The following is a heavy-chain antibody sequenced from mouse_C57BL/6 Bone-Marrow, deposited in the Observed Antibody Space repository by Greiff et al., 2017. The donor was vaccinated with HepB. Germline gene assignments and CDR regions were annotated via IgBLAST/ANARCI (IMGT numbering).Heavy chain of an antibody. D-gene: IGHD1-1*01. CDR3: AREYYGSPYFDV. Sequence: DVKLQESGPGLVKPSQSLSLTCSVTGYSITSGYYWNWIRQFPGNKLEWMGYISYDGSNNYNPSLKNRISITRDTSKNQFFLKLNSVTTEDTATYYCAREYYGSPYFDVWGTGTTVTVSS. V-gene: IGHV3-6*01. CDR1: GYSITSGYY. J-gene: IGHJ1*03. CDR2: ISYDGSN.